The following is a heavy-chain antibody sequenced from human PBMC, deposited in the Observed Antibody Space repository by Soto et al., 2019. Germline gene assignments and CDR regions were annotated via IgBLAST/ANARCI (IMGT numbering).Heavy chain of an antibody. D-gene: IGHD6-19*01. CDR2: IIPIFNAA. CDR3: ARQMVSSGWHYGNWFDP. CDR1: GGTFSTYA. V-gene: IGHV1-69*06. Sequence: SVKVSCKVSGGTFSTYAISWVRQAPGQGLEWMGGIIPIFNAAKYAQKFQGRVTITADKSTSTAHMGLSSLRSEDTAVYYCARQMVSSGWHYGNWFDPWGQGTPVTVSS. J-gene: IGHJ5*02.